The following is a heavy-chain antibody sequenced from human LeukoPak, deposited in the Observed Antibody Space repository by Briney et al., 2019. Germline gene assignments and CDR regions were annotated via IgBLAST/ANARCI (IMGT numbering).Heavy chain of an antibody. Sequence: GGSLTLSCAASGFTFDDYGMSWVRQAPGTGLEWVSGMNWNGGRTGYADSVKGRFTISRDNAKNSLYLQMNSLRAEDTALYYCARDQGGTGSWYEGEGYWGQGTLVTVSS. D-gene: IGHD6-13*01. CDR3: ARDQGGTGSWYEGEGY. J-gene: IGHJ4*02. CDR2: MNWNGGRT. CDR1: GFTFDDYG. V-gene: IGHV3-20*04.